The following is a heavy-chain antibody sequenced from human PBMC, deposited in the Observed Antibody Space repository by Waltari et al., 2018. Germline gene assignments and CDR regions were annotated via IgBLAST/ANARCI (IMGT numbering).Heavy chain of an antibody. CDR3: ARAASLGSVIRRGFDS. D-gene: IGHD7-27*01. J-gene: IGHJ4*02. CDR2: IIPTVGSP. V-gene: IGHV1-69*08. CDR1: GDSLNTSP. Sequence: QVQLVQSGAEVKERGSSVRVSCKASGDSLNTSPTLRVRLAPGQGLEWLGRIIPTVGSPNYAQKFQDRLTFTADKSTTTAYMELSSLTSEDSATYYCARAASLGSVIRRGFDSWGQGTLVSVSS.